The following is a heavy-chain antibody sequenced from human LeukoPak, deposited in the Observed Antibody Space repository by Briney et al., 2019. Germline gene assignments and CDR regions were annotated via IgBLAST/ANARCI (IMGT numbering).Heavy chain of an antibody. D-gene: IGHD2-15*01. CDR3: ARGPYCSGGTCFSLGEFDL. Sequence: GGTLRLSYAASGFTFSSYGMSWVRPAPGKGLEWVSGISGSGGSTYYADSVKGRFTISRDNSKNTVYLQMNSLRAEDSAVYYCARGPYCSGGTCFSLGEFDLWGRGSQVTVSS. CDR1: GFTFSSYG. V-gene: IGHV3-23*01. CDR2: ISGSGGST. J-gene: IGHJ2*01.